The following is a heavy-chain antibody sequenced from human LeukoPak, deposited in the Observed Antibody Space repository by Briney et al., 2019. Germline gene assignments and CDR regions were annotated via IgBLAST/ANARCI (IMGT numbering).Heavy chain of an antibody. V-gene: IGHV3-11*04. CDR3: ARERQQWLSPGAFDI. Sequence: GGSLRLSCAASGFTFSDYYMSWIRQAPGKGLEWVSYISSSGSTIYYADSVKGRFTISRDNAKNSLYLQMNSLRAEDTAVYYCARERQQWLSPGAFDIWGQGTMVTVSS. J-gene: IGHJ3*02. D-gene: IGHD6-19*01. CDR2: ISSSGSTI. CDR1: GFTFSDYY.